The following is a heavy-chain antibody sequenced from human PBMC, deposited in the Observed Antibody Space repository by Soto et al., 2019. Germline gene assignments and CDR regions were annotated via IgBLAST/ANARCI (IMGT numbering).Heavy chain of an antibody. CDR1: GGTFSSYA. J-gene: IGHJ6*02. V-gene: IGHV1-69*13. Sequence: SVKVSCKASGGTFSSYAISWVRQAPGQGLEWMGGIIPIFGTANYAQKFQGRVTITADESTSTAYMELSSLRSEDTAVYYCARDYYDSSGYTYYYGMDVWGQGTTVTVSS. D-gene: IGHD3-22*01. CDR3: ARDYYDSSGYTYYYGMDV. CDR2: IIPIFGTA.